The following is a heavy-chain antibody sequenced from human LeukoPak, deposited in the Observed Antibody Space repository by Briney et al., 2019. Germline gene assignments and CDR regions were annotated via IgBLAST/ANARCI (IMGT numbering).Heavy chain of an antibody. CDR1: GFTFSNAW. Sequence: GGSLRLSCAASGFTFSNAWMSWVRQAPGQGLEWIGHIKSKTDGETTEYAAPAKGRFTISRDDSKNTLYLQMNSLRTEDTAVYYCTTLRLALAYGVDVWGQGTTVTVSS. D-gene: IGHD5/OR15-5a*01. V-gene: IGHV3-15*01. CDR3: TTLRLALAYGVDV. CDR2: IKSKTDGETT. J-gene: IGHJ6*02.